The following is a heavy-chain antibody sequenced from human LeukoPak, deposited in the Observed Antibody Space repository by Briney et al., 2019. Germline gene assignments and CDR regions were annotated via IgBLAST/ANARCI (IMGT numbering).Heavy chain of an antibody. CDR3: ARLGDYYPYYFEY. V-gene: IGHV4-38-2*02. CDR2: IYHSGST. J-gene: IGHJ4*02. CDR1: GYSISSGYY. Sequence: SETLSLTCTVSGYSISSGYYWGWIRQPPGKGLEWIGTIYHSGSTYYSPSLNSRVTISVDTSKNQFSLKLSSVTAADTPVYYCARLGDYYPYYFEYWGQGTLVTVSS. D-gene: IGHD3-22*01.